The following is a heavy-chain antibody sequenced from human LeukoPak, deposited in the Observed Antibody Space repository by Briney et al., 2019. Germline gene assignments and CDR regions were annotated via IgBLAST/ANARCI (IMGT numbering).Heavy chain of an antibody. V-gene: IGHV3-21*01. D-gene: IGHD3-9*01. CDR1: GFTFSSYS. J-gene: IGHJ4*02. Sequence: GGSLRLSCAASGFTFSSYSMNWVRQAPGKGLEWVSSISSSSSYIYYADSVKGRFTISRDNAKNSLYLQMNSLRAEDTAVYYCARDEAYYDILTGYYSQYYFDYWGQGTLVTVSS. CDR2: ISSSSSYI. CDR3: ARDEAYYDILTGYYSQYYFDY.